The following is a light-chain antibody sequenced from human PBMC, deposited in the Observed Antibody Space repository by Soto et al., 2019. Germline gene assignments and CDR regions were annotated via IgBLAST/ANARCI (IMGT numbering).Light chain of an antibody. CDR2: AAS. Sequence: DIQMTQSPSSLSASVGDRVNITCRASQGISNYLAWYQQKPGKVPKLLIYAASTFQSGVPSRFSGSGSGTDFTLTISSLQPEDVATYYCQKYNSAPLTFGGGTKVDIK. CDR1: QGISNY. CDR3: QKYNSAPLT. J-gene: IGKJ4*01. V-gene: IGKV1-27*01.